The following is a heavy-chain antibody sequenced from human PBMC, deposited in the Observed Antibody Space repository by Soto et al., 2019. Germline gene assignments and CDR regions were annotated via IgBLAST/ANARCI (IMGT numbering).Heavy chain of an antibody. CDR3: ASWGVEMATIHFDY. CDR1: GGIFSSYA. CDR2: IIPIFGTA. V-gene: IGHV1-69*01. J-gene: IGHJ4*02. Sequence: QVQLVQSGAEVKKPGSSVKVSCKASGGIFSSYAISWVRQAPGQGLEWMGGIIPIFGTANYAQKFQGRVTITADESTSTAYMELSSLRSEDTAVYYCASWGVEMATIHFDYWGQGTLVTVSS. D-gene: IGHD3-16*01.